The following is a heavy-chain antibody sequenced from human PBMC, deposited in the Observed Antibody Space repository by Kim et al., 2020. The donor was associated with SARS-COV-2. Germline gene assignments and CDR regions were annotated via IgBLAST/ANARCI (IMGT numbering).Heavy chain of an antibody. CDR1: GYTFTSYY. Sequence: ASVKVSCKASGYTFTSYYMHWVRQAPGQGLEWMGIINPSGGSTSYAQKFQGRVTMTRDTSTSTVYMELSSLRSEDTAVYYCARDPLYYYDSSGTHFDYWGQGTLVTVSS. CDR3: ARDPLYYYDSSGTHFDY. D-gene: IGHD3-22*01. J-gene: IGHJ4*02. V-gene: IGHV1-46*01. CDR2: INPSGGST.